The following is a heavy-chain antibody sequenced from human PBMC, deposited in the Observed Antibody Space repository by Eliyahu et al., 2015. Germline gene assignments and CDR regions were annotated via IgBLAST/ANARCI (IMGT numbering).Heavy chain of an antibody. CDR2: INHSGST. V-gene: IGHV4-34*01. Sequence: QVQLQQWGAGLLKPSETLSLTCAXYGGSFSGYYWSWIRQPPGKGLEWIGEINHSGSTNYNPSLKSRVTISVDTSKNQFSLKLSSVTAADTAVYYCARGHSLDTAMVTGDYWGQGTLVTVSS. CDR1: GGSFSGYY. J-gene: IGHJ4*02. D-gene: IGHD5-18*01. CDR3: ARGHSLDTAMVTGDY.